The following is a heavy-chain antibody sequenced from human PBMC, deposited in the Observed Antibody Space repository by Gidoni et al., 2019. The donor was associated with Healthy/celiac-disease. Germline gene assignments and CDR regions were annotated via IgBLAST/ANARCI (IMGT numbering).Heavy chain of an antibody. CDR1: GFTFSSYS. V-gene: IGHV3-21*01. CDR2: ISSSSSYI. CDR3: ARESNGDYGLDFDY. J-gene: IGHJ4*02. D-gene: IGHD4-17*01. Sequence: EVQLVESGGGLVKPGGSLRLSCAASGFTFSSYSMNWVRQAPWKGLEWVSSISSSSSYIYYADSVKGRFTISRDNAKNSLYLQMNSLRAEDTAVYYCARESNGDYGLDFDYWGQGTLVTVSS.